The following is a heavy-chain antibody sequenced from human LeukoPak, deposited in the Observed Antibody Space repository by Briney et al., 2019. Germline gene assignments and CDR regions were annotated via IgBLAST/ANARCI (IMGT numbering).Heavy chain of an antibody. V-gene: IGHV3-23*01. CDR2: ISGSGGST. Sequence: GGSLRLSCAASGFTFSSYAMSWVRQAPGKGLEWVSAISGSGGSTYYADSVKGRFTISRDNSKNTLYLQMNSLRGEDTAVYYCARDLDGSGNYHWFDSWGQGTLVTVSS. CDR3: ARDLDGSGNYHWFDS. D-gene: IGHD3-10*01. CDR1: GFTFSSYA. J-gene: IGHJ5*01.